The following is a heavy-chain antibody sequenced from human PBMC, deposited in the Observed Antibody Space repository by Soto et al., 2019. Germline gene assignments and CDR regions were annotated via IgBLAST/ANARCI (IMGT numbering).Heavy chain of an antibody. CDR2: ISGSGGST. Sequence: GGSLRLSCAASGFTFSSYAMSWVRQAPGKGLEWVSAISGSGGSTYYADSVKGRFTISRDNSKNTLYLQMNSLRAEDTAVYYCAKDPRTYYDFWSGYKGGSTLDYWGQGTLVTVS. CDR3: AKDPRTYYDFWSGYKGGSTLDY. D-gene: IGHD3-3*01. V-gene: IGHV3-23*01. CDR1: GFTFSSYA. J-gene: IGHJ4*02.